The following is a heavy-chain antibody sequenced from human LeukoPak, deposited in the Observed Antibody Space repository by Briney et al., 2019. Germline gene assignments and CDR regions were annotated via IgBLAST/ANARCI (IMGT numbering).Heavy chain of an antibody. D-gene: IGHD1-26*01. V-gene: IGHV4-61*02. Sequence: SETLSLTCTVSGGSISSGSYYWSWIRQPAGKGLEWIGRIYTSGSTNYNPSLKSRVTISVDTSKNQFSLKLSSVTAADTAVYYCARYSRSYHDAFDIWGQGTMVTVSS. CDR1: GGSISSGSYY. CDR3: ARYSRSYHDAFDI. CDR2: IYTSGST. J-gene: IGHJ3*02.